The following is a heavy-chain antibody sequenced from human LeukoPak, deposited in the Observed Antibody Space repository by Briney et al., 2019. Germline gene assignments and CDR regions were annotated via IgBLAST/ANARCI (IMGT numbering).Heavy chain of an antibody. CDR2: MNPNSGNT. D-gene: IGHD1-26*01. Sequence: ASVKVSCKASGYTFTSYDINWVRQATGQGLEWMGWMNPNSGNTGYAQKFQGRVTITRNTSISTAYMELSSLRSEDTAVYYCATAAVGATLYYFDYWGQGTLVTVSS. V-gene: IGHV1-8*03. CDR3: ATAAVGATLYYFDY. CDR1: GYTFTSYD. J-gene: IGHJ4*02.